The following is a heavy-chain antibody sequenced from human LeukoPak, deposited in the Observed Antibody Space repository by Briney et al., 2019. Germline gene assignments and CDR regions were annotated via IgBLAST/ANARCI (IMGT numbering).Heavy chain of an antibody. D-gene: IGHD3-3*01. CDR3: ARDFRYYDFWSGYLDY. CDR1: GFTFSSYG. V-gene: IGHV3-30*03. J-gene: IGHJ4*02. Sequence: GGSLRLSCAASGFTFSSYGMHWVRQAPGKGLEWVAVISYDGSNKYYADSVKGRFTISRDNSKNTLYLQMNSLRAEDTAVYYCARDFRYYDFWSGYLDYWGQGTLVTVSS. CDR2: ISYDGSNK.